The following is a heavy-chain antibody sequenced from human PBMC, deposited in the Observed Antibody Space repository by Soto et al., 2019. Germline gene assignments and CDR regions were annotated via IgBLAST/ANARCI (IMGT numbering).Heavy chain of an antibody. V-gene: IGHV5-10-1*01. CDR2: IDRSDSYT. CDR1: GYSFTSYW. Sequence: PGESLKICCKGSGYSFTSYWISWVRQMRGKGLEWMGRIDRSDSYTNYSPSFQGHVTISADKSISTAYLQWRSLKASDTAMYYCASRDSTTTTTYGMDVCCQQTTVTVS. CDR3: ASRDSTTTTTYGMDV. J-gene: IGHJ6*02. D-gene: IGHD6-13*01.